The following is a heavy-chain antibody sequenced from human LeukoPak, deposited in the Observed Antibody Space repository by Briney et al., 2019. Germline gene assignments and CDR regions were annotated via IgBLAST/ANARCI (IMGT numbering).Heavy chain of an antibody. Sequence: PGGSLRLSCAASGFTFSSYWMHWVRQAPGKGLVWVSRINSDGSSTSYADSVKGRFTISRDNAKNTLYLQMNSLRAEDTAVYYCARVRSHDSSGYYYAFDYWGQGTLVTVSS. D-gene: IGHD3-22*01. V-gene: IGHV3-74*01. J-gene: IGHJ4*02. CDR3: ARVRSHDSSGYYYAFDY. CDR2: INSDGSST. CDR1: GFTFSSYW.